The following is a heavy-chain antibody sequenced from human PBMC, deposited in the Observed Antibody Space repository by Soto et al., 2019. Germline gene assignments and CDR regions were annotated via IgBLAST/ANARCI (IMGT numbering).Heavy chain of an antibody. V-gene: IGHV3-30*18. D-gene: IGHD3-10*01. CDR1: GFTFSSYA. J-gene: IGHJ4*02. CDR2: ITFDGSFN. Sequence: GGSLRLSCAASGFTFSSYAMSWVRQAPGKGLEWVAAITFDGSFNYFADSVKGRFSVSRDNSRDTLYLQMNSLRAEDTAVYFCAKRNYYGSESHFSIDYWGQGTLVTVSS. CDR3: AKRNYYGSESHFSIDY.